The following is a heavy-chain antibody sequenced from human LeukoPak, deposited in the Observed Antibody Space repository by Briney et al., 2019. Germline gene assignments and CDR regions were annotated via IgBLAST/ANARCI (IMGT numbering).Heavy chain of an antibody. Sequence: SGTLSLTCAVSGGSISSSNWWSWVRQPPGKGLEWIGEIYHSGSTNYNPSLKSRVTISVDKSKNQFSLKLSSVTAADTAVYYCARARYYYDSSGYYLVAFDIWGQGTMVTVPS. V-gene: IGHV4-4*02. CDR1: GGSISSSNW. CDR3: ARARYYYDSSGYYLVAFDI. D-gene: IGHD3-22*01. J-gene: IGHJ3*02. CDR2: IYHSGST.